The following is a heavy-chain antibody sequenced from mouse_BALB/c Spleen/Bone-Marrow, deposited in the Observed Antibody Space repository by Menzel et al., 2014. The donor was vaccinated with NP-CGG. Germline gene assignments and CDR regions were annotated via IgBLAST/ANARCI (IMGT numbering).Heavy chain of an antibody. CDR2: INPSNGGT. D-gene: IGHD5-1*01. V-gene: IGHV1S81*02. CDR1: GYTFTSYY. Sequence: VKLMESGAELVKPGASVKLSCKAFGYTFTSYYMYWVKQRPGQGLEWIGEINPSNGGTNFNEKFKSRATLTVDKSSSTAYMQLSSLTSEDSAVYYCTRLPHWGQGTSVTVSS. CDR3: TRLPH. J-gene: IGHJ4*01.